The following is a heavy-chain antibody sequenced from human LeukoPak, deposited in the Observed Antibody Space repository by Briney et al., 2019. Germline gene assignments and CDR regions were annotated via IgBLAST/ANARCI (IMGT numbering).Heavy chain of an antibody. Sequence: SETLSLTCTVSGGSISSYYWSWIRQPPGKGLEWIGYIYYSGSTNNNPSLKSRVTISVDTSKNQFSLKLSSVTAADTAVYYCARAGGLWFGESDYWGQGTLVTVSS. J-gene: IGHJ4*02. V-gene: IGHV4-59*01. CDR2: IYYSGST. CDR1: GGSISSYY. CDR3: ARAGGLWFGESDY. D-gene: IGHD3-10*01.